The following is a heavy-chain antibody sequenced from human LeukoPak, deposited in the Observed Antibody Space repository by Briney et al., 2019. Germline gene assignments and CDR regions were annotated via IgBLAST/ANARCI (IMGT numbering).Heavy chain of an antibody. Sequence: PGGSLRLSCAASGFTFSSYDMHWVRQATGKGLEWVSAIGTAGDTYYPGSVKGRFTISRENPKNSLYLQMNSLRAGDTAVYYCARGFYGDSSYYYYYMDVWGKGTTVTVSS. J-gene: IGHJ6*03. D-gene: IGHD3-22*01. CDR3: ARGFYGDSSYYYYYMDV. CDR2: IGTAGDT. CDR1: GFTFSSYD. V-gene: IGHV3-13*01.